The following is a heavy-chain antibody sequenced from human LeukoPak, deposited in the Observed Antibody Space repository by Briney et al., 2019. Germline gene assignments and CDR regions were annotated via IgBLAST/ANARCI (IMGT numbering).Heavy chain of an antibody. CDR2: INHSGST. Sequence: SETLSLTCAVYGGSFSGYYWSWIRQPPGKGLEWIGEINHSGSTNYNPSLKSRVTISVDTSKNQFSLKLSSVTAADTAVYYCARGGRGFGELFQDDYWGQGTLVTVSS. CDR1: GGSFSGYY. D-gene: IGHD3-10*01. J-gene: IGHJ4*02. CDR3: ARGGRGFGELFQDDY. V-gene: IGHV4-34*01.